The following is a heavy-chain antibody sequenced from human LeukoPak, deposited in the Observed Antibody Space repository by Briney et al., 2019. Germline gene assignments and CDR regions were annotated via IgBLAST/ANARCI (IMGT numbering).Heavy chain of an antibody. CDR2: INHSGST. J-gene: IGHJ3*02. CDR3: ARSTTSGGHAFDI. D-gene: IGHD1/OR15-1a*01. CDR1: GGSFSGYY. V-gene: IGHV4-34*01. Sequence: PSETLSLTCAVYGGSFSGYYWSWIRQPPGKGLEWIGEINHSGSTNYNPSLKSRVTISVDTSKNQFSLKLSSVTAADTAVYYCARSTTSGGHAFDIWGQGTMVTVSS.